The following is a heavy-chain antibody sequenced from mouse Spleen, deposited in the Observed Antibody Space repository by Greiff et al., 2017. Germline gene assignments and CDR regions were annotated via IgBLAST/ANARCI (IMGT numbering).Heavy chain of an antibody. CDR1: GYTFTEYT. CDR2: INPNNGGT. J-gene: IGHJ3*01. CDR3: ARSGYYGSPFAY. V-gene: IGHV1-18*01. D-gene: IGHD1-1*01. Sequence: VPLQEPGPELVKPGASVKISCKTSGYTFTEYTMHWVKQSHGQSLEWIGGINPNNGGTSYNQKFKSKATLTVDKSSSTAYMELRSLTSEDSAVYYCARSGYYGSPFAYWGQGTLVTVSA.